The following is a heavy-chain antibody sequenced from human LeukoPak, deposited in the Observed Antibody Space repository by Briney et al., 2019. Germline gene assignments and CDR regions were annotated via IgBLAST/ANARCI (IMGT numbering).Heavy chain of an antibody. V-gene: IGHV3-13*01. D-gene: IGHD3/OR15-3a*01. CDR1: GLTFSSYD. Sequence: GSLRLSCAASGLTFSSYDMNWVRQATGKGLEWVVAIVTAGDTYYPGSMKGRFTISRENAKNSLYLQMNSLRAEDTAVYYCARWTYGMDVWGQGTTVTVSS. CDR2: IVTAGDT. J-gene: IGHJ6*02. CDR3: ARWTYGMDV.